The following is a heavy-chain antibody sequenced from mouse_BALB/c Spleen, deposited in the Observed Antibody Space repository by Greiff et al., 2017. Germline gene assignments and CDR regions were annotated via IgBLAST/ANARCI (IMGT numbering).Heavy chain of an antibody. CDR3: ARETIYAMDY. Sequence: EVMLVESGGGLVQPGGSLKLSCAASGFTFSSYGMSWVRQTPASCLELVATINSNGGSPYYPDSVKGRFTISRDNAKNTLYLQMSSLKSEDTAMYYCARETIYAMDYWGQGTSVTVSS. D-gene: IGHD1-1*02. CDR1: GFTFSSYG. V-gene: IGHV5-6-3*01. J-gene: IGHJ4*01. CDR2: INSNGGSP.